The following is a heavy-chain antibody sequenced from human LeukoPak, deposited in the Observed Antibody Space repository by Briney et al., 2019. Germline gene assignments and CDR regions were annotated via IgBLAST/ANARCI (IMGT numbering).Heavy chain of an antibody. D-gene: IGHD6-13*01. V-gene: IGHV3-23*01. CDR2: ISGSGGST. Sequence: GGSLRLSCAASGFTFSSYAMSWVRQAPGKGLEWVSAISGSGGSTYYADSVKGRFTISRDNSKNTLYLQMNSLRAEDTAVYYCARDPGYSTDAFDIWGQGTMVTVSS. CDR1: GFTFSSYA. J-gene: IGHJ3*02. CDR3: ARDPGYSTDAFDI.